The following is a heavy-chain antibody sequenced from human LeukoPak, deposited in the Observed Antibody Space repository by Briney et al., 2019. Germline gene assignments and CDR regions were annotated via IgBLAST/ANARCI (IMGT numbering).Heavy chain of an antibody. V-gene: IGHV4-59*06. J-gene: IGHJ3*02. Sequence: SETLSLTCTVPGGSISSYYWSWIRQPPGKGLEWIGYIYYSGSTYYNPSLKSRVTISVDTSKNQFSLKLSSVTAADTVVYYCARVRASYYDSSDHPKAFDIWGQGTMVTVSS. CDR3: ARVRASYYDSSDHPKAFDI. CDR1: GGSISSYY. D-gene: IGHD3-22*01. CDR2: IYYSGST.